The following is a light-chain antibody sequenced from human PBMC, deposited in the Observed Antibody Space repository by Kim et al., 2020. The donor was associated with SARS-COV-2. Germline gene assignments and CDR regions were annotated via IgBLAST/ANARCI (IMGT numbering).Light chain of an antibody. CDR3: QQYKSWPPLT. V-gene: IGKV3-15*01. Sequence: SPGQRATLYCKASQSVNSHVAWYLQKPGQAPRLVVFGASTRATGIPDRFSGSGSGTDYTLTITSLQPEDFATYYCQQYKSWPPLTFGGGTKVDIK. CDR1: QSVNSH. J-gene: IGKJ4*01. CDR2: GAS.